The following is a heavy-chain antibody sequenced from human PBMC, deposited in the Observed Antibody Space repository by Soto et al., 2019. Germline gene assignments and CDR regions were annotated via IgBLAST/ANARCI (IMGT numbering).Heavy chain of an antibody. CDR1: GYTFTDYY. CDR2: INPNNGVT. CDR3: ARGALTVATCFDT. Sequence: ASVKVSCKASGYTFTDYYVNWVRRAPGQGLEWMGWINPNNGVTNYAQRFQGRVTMTRDTSIGTVYMDLTRLRSDDTAVYYCARGALTVATCFDTWGQGTQVTVSS. D-gene: IGHD6-19*01. J-gene: IGHJ5*02. V-gene: IGHV1-2*02.